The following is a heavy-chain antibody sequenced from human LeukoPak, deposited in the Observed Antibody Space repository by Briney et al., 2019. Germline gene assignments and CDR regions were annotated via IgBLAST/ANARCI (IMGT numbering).Heavy chain of an antibody. J-gene: IGHJ4*02. Sequence: SETLSLTCTVSGGSTSSYYWNWIRQPPGKGLEWIGYTYYTGSIDYSPSLQSRVTISLDTSRNQFSLRLSSVTAADTAMYYCARSGTKTNGFDYWGQGILVTVSS. CDR1: GGSTSSYY. V-gene: IGHV4-59*01. CDR3: ARSGTKTNGFDY. D-gene: IGHD2-8*01. CDR2: TYYTGSI.